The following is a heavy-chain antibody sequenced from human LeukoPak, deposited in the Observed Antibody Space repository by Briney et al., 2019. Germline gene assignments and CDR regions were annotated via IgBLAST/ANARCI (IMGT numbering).Heavy chain of an antibody. Sequence: GGTLRLSCAVSGFTFSSFWMSWVRQAPGKGLECVANIKRDGGDKYYVDSVKGRFSISRDNAKNSLYLHMNSLRAEDTAVYYCARGDEYTASPWGQGTLVTVSS. CDR3: ARGDEYTASP. CDR1: GFTFSSFW. D-gene: IGHD2-2*02. J-gene: IGHJ4*02. CDR2: IKRDGGDK. V-gene: IGHV3-7*05.